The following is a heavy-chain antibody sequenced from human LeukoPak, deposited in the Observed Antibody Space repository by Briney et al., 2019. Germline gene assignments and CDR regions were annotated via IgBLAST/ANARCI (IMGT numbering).Heavy chain of an antibody. J-gene: IGHJ4*02. D-gene: IGHD3-3*01. V-gene: IGHV3-23*01. Sequence: GSLRLSCAASGFTFSSYAMSWVRQAPGKGLEWVSAISGSGGSTYYADSVKGQFTISRDNSKNTLYLQMNSLRAEDTAVYYCATYYDFWSGSKRFDYWGQGTLVTVSS. CDR1: GFTFSSYA. CDR2: ISGSGGST. CDR3: ATYYDFWSGSKRFDY.